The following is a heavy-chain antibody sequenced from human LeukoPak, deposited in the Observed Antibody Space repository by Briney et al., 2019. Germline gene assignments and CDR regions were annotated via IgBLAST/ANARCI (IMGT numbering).Heavy chain of an antibody. CDR1: GFTFSSYG. Sequence: GGSLRLSCAASGFTFSSYGMHWVRQAPGKGLEYVSAISSNGGSTYYADSVKGRFTISRDNSKNTLYLQMGSLRAEDMAVYYCARGYYYYGMDVWGQGTTVTVSS. J-gene: IGHJ6*02. CDR2: ISSNGGST. CDR3: ARGYYYYGMDV. V-gene: IGHV3-64*02.